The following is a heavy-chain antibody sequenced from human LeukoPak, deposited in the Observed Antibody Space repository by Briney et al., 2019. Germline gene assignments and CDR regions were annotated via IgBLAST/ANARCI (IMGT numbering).Heavy chain of an antibody. CDR2: INHSGST. Sequence: SETLSLTCAVYGGSFSGYYWSWIRQPPGKGLEWIGEINHSGSTNYNPSLKSRVTISVDTSKNQFSLKLSSVTAADTAVYYCARGVQQWLVHWFDPWGQGTLVTASS. CDR3: ARGVQQWLVHWFDP. V-gene: IGHV4-34*01. CDR1: GGSFSGYY. J-gene: IGHJ5*02. D-gene: IGHD6-19*01.